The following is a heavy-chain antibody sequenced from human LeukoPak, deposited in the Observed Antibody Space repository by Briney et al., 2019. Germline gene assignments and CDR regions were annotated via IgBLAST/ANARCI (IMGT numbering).Heavy chain of an antibody. CDR2: IYTSGST. D-gene: IGHD3-22*01. CDR3: ARSSNYYDSSGYLAGWFHP. V-gene: IGHV4-61*02. CDR1: GGSISSGSYY. Sequence: SQTLSLTCTVSGGSISSGSYYWSWIRQPAGKGLEWIGRIYTSGSTNYNPSLKSRVTISVDTSKNQFSLKLSSVTAADTAVYYCARSSNYYDSSGYLAGWFHPWGQGTLVTDS. J-gene: IGHJ5*02.